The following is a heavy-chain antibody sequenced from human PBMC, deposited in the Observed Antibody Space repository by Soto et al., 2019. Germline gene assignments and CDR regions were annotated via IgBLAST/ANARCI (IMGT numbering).Heavy chain of an antibody. CDR1: GFTFSSYA. Sequence: PGGSLRLSCAASGFTFSSYAMHWVRQAPGKGLEYVSTISSNGGSTYYANSVKGRFTISRDNSKNTLYLQIGSLRVEDMAVYYCARESDCSSTSCYMYYFDYWGQGTLVTVSS. D-gene: IGHD2-2*02. V-gene: IGHV3-64*01. CDR3: ARESDCSSTSCYMYYFDY. J-gene: IGHJ4*02. CDR2: ISSNGGST.